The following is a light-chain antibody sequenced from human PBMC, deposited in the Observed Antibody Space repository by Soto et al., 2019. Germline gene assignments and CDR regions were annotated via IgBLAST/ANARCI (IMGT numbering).Light chain of an antibody. J-gene: IGKJ1*01. CDR3: KQYNERPPWT. CDR1: LTMNNN. V-gene: IGKV3-15*01. Sequence: EIVMTQSPATLSVSPGESVTLSCRASLTMNNNIAWYQHKPGQAPRLLIFGASSRATGVPGRFSGSGFGTELTLSISSLQSEDFAVYYCKQYNERPPWTFGQGTTVEMK. CDR2: GAS.